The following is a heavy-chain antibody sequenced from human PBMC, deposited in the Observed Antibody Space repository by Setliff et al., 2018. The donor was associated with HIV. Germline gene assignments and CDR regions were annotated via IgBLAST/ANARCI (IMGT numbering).Heavy chain of an antibody. J-gene: IGHJ4*02. D-gene: IGHD5-18*01. Sequence: ETLSLTCTVSGGSISRRDYCWGWIRQPPGKGLEWIGSVYYTWNTYYNPSLKSRVTVSVDTSKNQFSLKLRSVTAADTAVYYCARHGYSSDLRISYCDSWGQGSLVTVSS. CDR1: GGSISRRDYC. CDR3: ARHGYSSDLRISYCDS. V-gene: IGHV4-39*01. CDR2: VYYTWNT.